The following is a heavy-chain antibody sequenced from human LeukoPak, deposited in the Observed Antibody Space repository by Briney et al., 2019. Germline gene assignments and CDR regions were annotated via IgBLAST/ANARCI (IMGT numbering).Heavy chain of an antibody. CDR2: ISYDGSNK. J-gene: IGHJ3*02. CDR1: GFTFSSYA. Sequence: GGSLRLFCAASGFTFSSYAMHWVRQAPGKGLEWVAVISYDGSNKYYADSVKGRFTISRDNSKNTLYLQMNSLRAEDTAVYYCARDSGWLSNDAFDIWGQGTMVTVSS. CDR3: ARDSGWLSNDAFDI. V-gene: IGHV3-30*04. D-gene: IGHD3-22*01.